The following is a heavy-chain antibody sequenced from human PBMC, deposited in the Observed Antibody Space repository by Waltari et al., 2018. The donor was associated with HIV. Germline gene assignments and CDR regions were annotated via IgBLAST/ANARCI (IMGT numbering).Heavy chain of an antibody. CDR2: FEPQNGKP. D-gene: IGHD2-15*01. Sequence: QLIQSTTALKRPGASVTISCQVSGYPLSDLSMQWVRQGRGQRLEWMGGFEPQNGKPVYSQRFWGRVSLAEDTSEDTAFLELNRLTSDDTAVYYCVTLYNESPLYSNFWGQGTLVTV. CDR3: VTLYNESPLYSNF. CDR1: GYPLSDLS. V-gene: IGHV1-24*01. J-gene: IGHJ1*01.